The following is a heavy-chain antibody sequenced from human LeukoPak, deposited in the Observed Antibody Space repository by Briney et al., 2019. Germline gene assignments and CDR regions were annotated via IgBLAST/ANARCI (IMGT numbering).Heavy chain of an antibody. Sequence: ASVKVSCKASGYTFTSYAMNWVRQAPGQGLEWMGWINTNTGNPTYAQGFTGRFVFSLDTSVSTAYLQISSLKAEDTAVYYCARDAVITFGGVIALNSYMDVWGKGTTVTVSS. CDR1: GYTFTSYA. CDR2: INTNTGNP. J-gene: IGHJ6*03. CDR3: ARDAVITFGGVIALNSYMDV. D-gene: IGHD3-16*02. V-gene: IGHV7-4-1*02.